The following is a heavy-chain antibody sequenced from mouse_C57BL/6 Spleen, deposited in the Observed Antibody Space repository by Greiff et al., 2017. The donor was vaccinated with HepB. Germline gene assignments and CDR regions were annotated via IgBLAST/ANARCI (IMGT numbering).Heavy chain of an antibody. CDR1: AYTFTDYE. Sequence: VQLQQSGAELVRPGASVTLSCKASAYTFTDYEMHWVKQTPVHGLEWIGAIDPETGGTAYNQKFKGKAILTADKSSSTAYMELRSLTSEDSAVYYCTRETGTRAMDYWGQGTSVTVSS. D-gene: IGHD4-1*01. J-gene: IGHJ4*01. CDR3: TRETGTRAMDY. V-gene: IGHV1-15*01. CDR2: IDPETGGT.